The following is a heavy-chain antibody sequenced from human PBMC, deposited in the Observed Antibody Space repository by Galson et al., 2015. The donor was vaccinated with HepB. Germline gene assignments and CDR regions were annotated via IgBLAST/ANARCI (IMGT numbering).Heavy chain of an antibody. CDR1: GYSFTSYW. CDR2: IDPSDSYT. J-gene: IGHJ4*02. D-gene: IGHD6-25*01. CDR3: ARITDIAADFDY. V-gene: IGHV5-10-1*01. Sequence: QSGAEVKKPGESLRISCNGSGYSFTSYWISWVRQMPGKGLEWMGRIDPSDSYTNYSPSFQGHVTISADKSISTAYLQWSSLKASDTAMYYCARITDIAADFDYWGQGTLVTVSS.